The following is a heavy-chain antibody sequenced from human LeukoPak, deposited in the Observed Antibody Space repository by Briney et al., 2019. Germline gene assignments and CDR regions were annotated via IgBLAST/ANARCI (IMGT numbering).Heavy chain of an antibody. V-gene: IGHV3-21*01. J-gene: IGHJ4*02. D-gene: IGHD6-13*01. CDR3: ARLGYSSSWAFDY. CDR1: GFTFGSYS. CDR2: ISSSSSYI. Sequence: GGSLRLSCAASGFTFGSYSMNWVRQAPGKGLEWVSSISSSSSYIYYADSVKGRFTISRDNAKNPLYLQMNSLRAEDTAVYYCARLGYSSSWAFDYWGQGTLVTASS.